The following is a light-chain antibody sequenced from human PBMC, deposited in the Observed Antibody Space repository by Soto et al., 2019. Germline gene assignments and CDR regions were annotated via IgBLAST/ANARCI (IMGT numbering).Light chain of an antibody. CDR2: EVS. Sequence: QSALTQPASVSGSPGQSITISCTGTSSDVASYDYVSWYQQHPGKAPKLMIYEVSNRPSGVSNRFSGSKSGNTASLTISGLQAEDEADYYCSSDTSRSTYVFGTGTKVTVL. CDR3: SSDTSRSTYV. J-gene: IGLJ1*01. CDR1: SSDVASYDY. V-gene: IGLV2-14*01.